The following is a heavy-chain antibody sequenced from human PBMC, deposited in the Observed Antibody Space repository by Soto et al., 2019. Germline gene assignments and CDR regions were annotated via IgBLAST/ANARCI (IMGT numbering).Heavy chain of an antibody. CDR3: AREGLDCSTTSCYGWSEGYGMDV. Sequence: ASVKVSCKASGNSFTSHYMYWVRQGTGQGLEWMGIINPSGGSTSYAQKFQGRVTMTRDTSTSTVYMELSSLRSEDTAVYYCAREGLDCSTTSCYGWSEGYGMDVWGQGTPVTVSS. CDR1: GNSFTSHY. D-gene: IGHD2-2*01. J-gene: IGHJ6*02. CDR2: INPSGGST. V-gene: IGHV1-46*01.